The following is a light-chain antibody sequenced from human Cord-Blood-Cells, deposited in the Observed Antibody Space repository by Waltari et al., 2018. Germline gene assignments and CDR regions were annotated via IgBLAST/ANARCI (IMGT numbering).Light chain of an antibody. J-gene: IGKJ1*01. Sequence: EIVMTQSPATLSVSSGERATLSCRTSQRVSSNLAWYQQKPGQTPRLLIYGASTRATGNPASFSGSGSETEFTLNISSLQYKDFAVYYCQQYNNWAPWTFGQGTKVEIK. CDR2: GAS. CDR1: QRVSSN. V-gene: IGKV3-15*01. CDR3: QQYNNWAPWT.